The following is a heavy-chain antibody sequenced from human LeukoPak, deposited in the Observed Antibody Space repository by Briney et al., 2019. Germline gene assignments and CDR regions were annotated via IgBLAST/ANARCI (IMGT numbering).Heavy chain of an antibody. Sequence: GASVKVSCKASGYTFTSYGISWVRQAPGQGLEWMGWISTYNGNTNYAQKLQGRVTMTTDTSTSTAYMELRSLRSDDTAVYYCARDSRYYYDSSGQFGDYWGQGTLVTVSS. CDR3: ARDSRYYYDSSGQFGDY. CDR1: GYTFTSYG. CDR2: ISTYNGNT. D-gene: IGHD3-22*01. V-gene: IGHV1-18*01. J-gene: IGHJ4*02.